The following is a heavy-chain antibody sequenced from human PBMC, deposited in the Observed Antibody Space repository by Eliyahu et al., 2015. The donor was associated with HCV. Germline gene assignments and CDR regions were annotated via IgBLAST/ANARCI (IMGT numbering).Heavy chain of an antibody. CDR2: ISAYNGNK. CDR1: GYTFTTHG. CDR3: AREFMTTVTQYYLDY. D-gene: IGHD4-11*01. V-gene: IGHV1-18*04. J-gene: IGHJ4*02. Sequence: QVHLVQSGAEVKKPGASVKVSCKASGYTFTTHGITWVRQAPGQGLEWMGWISAYNGNKNYAQNLKGRVTMTTDTSTSTAYMELRSLRSDDTAMYYCAREFMTTVTQYYLDYWGQGTLVTVSS.